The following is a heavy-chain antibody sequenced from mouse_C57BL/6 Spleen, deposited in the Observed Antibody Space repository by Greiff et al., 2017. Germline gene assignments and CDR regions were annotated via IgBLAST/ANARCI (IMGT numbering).Heavy chain of an antibody. D-gene: IGHD2-1*01. CDR2: INPSSGYT. V-gene: IGHV1-4*01. J-gene: IGHJ2*01. Sequence: VKLVESGAELARPGASVKMSCKASGYTFTSYTMHWVKQRPGQGLEWIGYINPSSGYTKYNQKFKDKATLTADKSSSTAYMQLSSLTSEDSAVYYCATYGNYDYFDYWGQGTTLTVSS. CDR3: ATYGNYDYFDY. CDR1: GYTFTSYT.